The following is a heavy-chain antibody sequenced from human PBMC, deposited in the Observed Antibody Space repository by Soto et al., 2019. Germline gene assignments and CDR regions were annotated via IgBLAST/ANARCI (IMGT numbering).Heavy chain of an antibody. Sequence: QLHLVQSGAVVKKPGASVTVSCSASGYPVTAYYMHWVRQAPGRGLEWMGGINPATGAAKYTQTFQGRVTMTRDTSTSSVFKELGGLTSEGTGVFFCARGGGVGVAGSAAFDMWGQGTLVTVSS. CDR2: INPATGAA. D-gene: IGHD3-3*01. CDR1: GYPVTAYY. J-gene: IGHJ3*02. CDR3: ARGGGVGVAGSAAFDM. V-gene: IGHV1-2*02.